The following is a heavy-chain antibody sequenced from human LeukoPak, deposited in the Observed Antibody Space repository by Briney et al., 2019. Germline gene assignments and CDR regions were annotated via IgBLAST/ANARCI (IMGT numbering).Heavy chain of an antibody. V-gene: IGHV1-69*05. CDR2: IIPIFGTA. CDR3: ARGATIAAAEKGGYYYFDY. Sequence: ASVKVSCKASGGTFSSYAISWVRQAPGQGLEWMGGIIPIFGTANYAQKFQGRVTITTDESTSTAYMELSSLRSEDTAVYYCARGATIAAAEKGGYYYFDYWGQGTLVTVSS. J-gene: IGHJ4*02. D-gene: IGHD6-13*01. CDR1: GGTFSSYA.